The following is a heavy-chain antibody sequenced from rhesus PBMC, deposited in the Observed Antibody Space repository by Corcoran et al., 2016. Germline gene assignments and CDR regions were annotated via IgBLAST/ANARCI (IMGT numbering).Heavy chain of an antibody. J-gene: IGHJ4*01. V-gene: IGHV2-1*01. CDR1: GFSLSTSGMG. CDR2: IYWNDDK. CDR3: ARSWVPRYYFDY. Sequence: QVTLKESGPALVKPTQTLTLTCTFPGFSLSTSGMGVGWIRQPPRKTLEWLAHIYWNDDKYYSTSLKSRLTISKDTSKNQVVLTMTNMDPVDTATYYCARSWVPRYYFDYWGQGVLVTVSS. D-gene: IGHD5-24*01.